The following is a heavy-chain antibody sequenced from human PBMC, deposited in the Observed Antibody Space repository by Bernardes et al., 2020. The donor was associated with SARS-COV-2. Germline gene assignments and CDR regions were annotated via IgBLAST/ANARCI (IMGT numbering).Heavy chain of an antibody. CDR3: ATSSGYYYVSWFDP. J-gene: IGHJ5*02. Sequence: SVEVSCKVSGYTLTELSMHWVRQAPGKGLEWMGGFDPEDGETIYAQKFQGRVTMTEDTSTDTAYMELSSLRSEDTAVYYCATSSGYYYVSWFDPWGQGTLVTVSS. CDR2: FDPEDGET. V-gene: IGHV1-24*01. D-gene: IGHD3-22*01. CDR1: GYTLTELS.